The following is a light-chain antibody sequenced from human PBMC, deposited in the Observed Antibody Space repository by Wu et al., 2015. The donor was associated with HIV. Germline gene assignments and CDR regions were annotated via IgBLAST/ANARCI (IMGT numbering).Light chain of an antibody. CDR1: QSISSL. CDR2: DAS. CDR3: QQYRSYVT. Sequence: DIQMTQSPSTLSASVGDRVIITCRASQSISSLLAWYQQKPGKAPKLLIYDASILESGVPSRFSGSGSGTEFTLTISSLQPDDFATYYCQQYRSYVTFGQGTKVEIK. V-gene: IGKV1-5*01. J-gene: IGKJ1*01.